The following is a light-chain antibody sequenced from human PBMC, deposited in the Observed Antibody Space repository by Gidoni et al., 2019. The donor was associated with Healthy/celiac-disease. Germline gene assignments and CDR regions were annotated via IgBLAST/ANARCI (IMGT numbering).Light chain of an antibody. J-gene: IGKJ1*01. CDR1: QSVSSN. CDR2: GAS. Sequence: ASQSVSSNLAWYQQKPGQAPRLLIYGASTRATGIPARFSGSGSGTEFTLTISSLQSEDFAVYYCQQYNNWPPTFGQXTKVEIK. V-gene: IGKV3-15*01. CDR3: QQYNNWPPT.